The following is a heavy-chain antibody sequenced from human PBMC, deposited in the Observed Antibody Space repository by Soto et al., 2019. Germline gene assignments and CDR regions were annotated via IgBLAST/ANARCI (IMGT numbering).Heavy chain of an antibody. CDR3: ARASSGWYGGTDAFDI. D-gene: IGHD6-19*01. CDR2: IYYSGST. CDR1: GGSVSSGSYY. J-gene: IGHJ3*02. V-gene: IGHV4-61*01. Sequence: PSETLSLTCTVSGGSVSSGSYYWSWIRQPPGKGLEWIGYIYYSGSTNYNPSLKSRVTISVDTSKNQFSLKLSSVTAADTAVYYCARASSGWYGGTDAFDIWGQGTMVTVSS.